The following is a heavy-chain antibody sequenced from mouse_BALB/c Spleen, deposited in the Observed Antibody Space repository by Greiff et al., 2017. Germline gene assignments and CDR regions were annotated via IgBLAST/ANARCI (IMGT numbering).Heavy chain of an antibody. CDR2: ISDGGSYT. Sequence: DVMLVESGGGLVKPGGSLKLSCAASGFTFSDYYMYWVRQTPEKRLEWVATISDGGSYTYYPDSVKGRFTISRDNAKNNLYLQMSSLKSEDTAMYYCARPYYYGSSSFAYWGQGTLVTVSA. CDR1: GFTFSDYY. CDR3: ARPYYYGSSSFAY. V-gene: IGHV5-4*02. J-gene: IGHJ3*01. D-gene: IGHD1-1*01.